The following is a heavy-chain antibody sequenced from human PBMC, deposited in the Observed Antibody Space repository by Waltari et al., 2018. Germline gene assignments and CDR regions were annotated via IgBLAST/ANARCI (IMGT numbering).Heavy chain of an antibody. Sequence: QVQLLESGPGLVRPSETLSPTCTVAGDSMNNYYWHWIRQSAGKGLEWIGRIYSTGSTNYNPSLKSRVTMSIDTSENQFSLKLTSVTAAATAVYFCARNYYYDYWGQGILVTVSS. CDR3: ARNYYYDY. CDR1: GDSMNNYY. J-gene: IGHJ4*02. V-gene: IGHV4-4*07. CDR2: IYSTGST.